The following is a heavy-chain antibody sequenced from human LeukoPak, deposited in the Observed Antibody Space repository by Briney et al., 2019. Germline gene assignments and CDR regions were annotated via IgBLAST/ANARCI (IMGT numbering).Heavy chain of an antibody. CDR3: AREQGILVPAATPLDY. V-gene: IGHV3-48*01. D-gene: IGHD2-2*01. J-gene: IGHJ4*02. Sequence: PGGSLRLSCAASGFTFSTYSMNWVRQAPGKGLEWVSYISGDRGSISYADSVKGRFTISRDNAKNTLYLQMNSLRADDTAMYYYAREQGILVPAATPLDYWGQEPVVRVSS. CDR2: ISGDRGSI. CDR1: GFTFSTYS.